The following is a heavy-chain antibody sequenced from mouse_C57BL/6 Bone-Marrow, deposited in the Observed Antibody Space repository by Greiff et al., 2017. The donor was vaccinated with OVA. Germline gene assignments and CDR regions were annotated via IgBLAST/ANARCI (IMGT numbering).Heavy chain of an antibody. Sequence: VQLQESGAELARPGASVKLSCKASGYAFTSYGISWVKQRTGQGLEWIGEIYPRSGNTYYNEKFKGKATLTADKSSSTAYMELRSLTSEDSAVYFCARSGYSNLLGWGQGTSVTVSS. CDR1: GYAFTSYG. D-gene: IGHD2-5*01. J-gene: IGHJ4*01. V-gene: IGHV1-81*01. CDR2: IYPRSGNT. CDR3: ARSGYSNLLG.